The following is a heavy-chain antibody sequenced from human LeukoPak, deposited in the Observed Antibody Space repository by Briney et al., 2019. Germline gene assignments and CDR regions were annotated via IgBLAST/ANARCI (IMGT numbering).Heavy chain of an antibody. CDR3: ARRVLSGYDQYYFDY. J-gene: IGHJ4*02. CDR1: GYSLTDYW. V-gene: IGHV5-51*01. D-gene: IGHD5-12*01. Sequence: GESLKISCKGSGYSLTDYWIAWVRQMPGKGLEWMGIIYPGYSDTRYSPSFQGQVTMSADKSISTAYLQWSSLKASDTAIYYCARRVLSGYDQYYFDYWGQGTLVTVSS. CDR2: IYPGYSDT.